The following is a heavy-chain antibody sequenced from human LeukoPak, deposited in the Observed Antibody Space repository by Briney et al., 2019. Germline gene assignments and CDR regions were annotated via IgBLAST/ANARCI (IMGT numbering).Heavy chain of an antibody. V-gene: IGHV3-23*01. D-gene: IGHD6-13*01. Sequence: SGGSLRLSCAASGFTFSSYAMSWVRQAPGKGLEWVSAISGSGGSTYYADSVKGRFTISRDNSNNTLYLQMNSLRAEDTAVYYCARAQREQQLVPSYYFDYWGQGTLVTVSS. J-gene: IGHJ4*02. CDR1: GFTFSSYA. CDR2: ISGSGGST. CDR3: ARAQREQQLVPSYYFDY.